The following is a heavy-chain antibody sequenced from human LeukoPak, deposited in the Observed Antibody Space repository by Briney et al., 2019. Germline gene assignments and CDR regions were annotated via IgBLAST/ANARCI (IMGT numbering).Heavy chain of an antibody. CDR2: TYYRSKWYN. Sequence: SQTLSLTCAISGDSVSSNSAAWNWIRQSPSRGLEWLGRTYYRSKWYNDYAVSVKSRITINPDTSKNQFSLKLSSVTAADTAVYYCARRPTKWELRLSLDYWGQGTLVTVS. D-gene: IGHD1-26*01. J-gene: IGHJ4*02. V-gene: IGHV6-1*01. CDR1: GDSVSSNSAA. CDR3: ARRPTKWELRLSLDY.